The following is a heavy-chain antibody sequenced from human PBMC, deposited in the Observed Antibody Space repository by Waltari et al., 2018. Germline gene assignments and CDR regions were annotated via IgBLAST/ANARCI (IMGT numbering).Heavy chain of an antibody. V-gene: IGHV4-39*07. CDR1: GDYVSSSSNY. D-gene: IGHD3-10*01. Sequence: QLQLQESGPRLVKAAETLSLTCTVTGDYVSSSSNYWGWIRQPPGKGLEWIGGIYYTGNTFQNPSLKSRVSISIDTYKNQFSLRLRSVTAADTAVYYCARETSSEKGFDYWGQGTLVTVSP. CDR2: IYYTGNT. J-gene: IGHJ4*02. CDR3: ARETSSEKGFDY.